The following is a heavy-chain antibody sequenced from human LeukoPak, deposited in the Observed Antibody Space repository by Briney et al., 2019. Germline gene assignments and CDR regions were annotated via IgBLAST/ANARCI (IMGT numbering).Heavy chain of an antibody. D-gene: IGHD2-21*02. CDR3: ARVNGAYCGGDCWTDY. CDR1: GYTFTGYY. Sequence: ASVKVSCKASGYTFTGYYMHWVRQAPGQGLEWMGWIKPNSGGTNYAQKFQGRVTMTRDTSISTAYMELSRLRSDDTAVYYCARVNGAYCGGDCWTDYWGQGTLVTVSS. V-gene: IGHV1-2*02. CDR2: IKPNSGGT. J-gene: IGHJ4*02.